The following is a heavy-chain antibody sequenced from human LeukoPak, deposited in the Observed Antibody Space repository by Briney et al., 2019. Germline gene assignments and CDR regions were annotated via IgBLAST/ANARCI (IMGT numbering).Heavy chain of an antibody. V-gene: IGHV3-23*01. Sequence: GGSLRLSCAASGFTFSRYAMSWVRQAPGNGLEWVSAITLSGATTYYADSVKGRVTISRDNSKNTLYLQMNSLRADDTAVYYCAKDRAAFYYDSGVAFDYWGQGTLVSVSS. J-gene: IGHJ4*02. CDR3: AKDRAAFYYDSGVAFDY. CDR1: GFTFSRYA. CDR2: ITLSGATT. D-gene: IGHD3-22*01.